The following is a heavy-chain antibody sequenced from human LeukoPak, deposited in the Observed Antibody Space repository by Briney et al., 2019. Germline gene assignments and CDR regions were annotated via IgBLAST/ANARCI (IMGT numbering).Heavy chain of an antibody. J-gene: IGHJ6*03. CDR2: IKQDGGEK. CDR3: ARDEAQGIYYYYYYMDV. CDR1: GFTFSSYM. D-gene: IGHD6-13*01. Sequence: GESLRPSCAASGFTFSSYMMTWVRQARGKGREWVANIKQDGGEKFYVDSVRGRFTISRDNAKNSLYLQMNSLRAEDTAVYYCARDEAQGIYYYYYYMDVWGKGTTVTVSS. V-gene: IGHV3-7*01.